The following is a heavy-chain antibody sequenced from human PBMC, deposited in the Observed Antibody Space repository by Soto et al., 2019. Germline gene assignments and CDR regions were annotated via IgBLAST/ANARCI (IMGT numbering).Heavy chain of an antibody. V-gene: IGHV4-39*07. CDR3: ARSPPYGSGSYYPYGYGMDV. J-gene: IGHJ6*02. CDR1: GGSIISSSYN. Sequence: PSETLSLTCTVSGGSIISSSYNCFCIRQPPWKGLEWIGSIYYSGSTYYNPSLKSRVTISVDTSKNQFSLKLSSVTAADTAVYYCARSPPYGSGSYYPYGYGMDVWGQGTTVTVSS. D-gene: IGHD3-10*01. CDR2: IYYSGST.